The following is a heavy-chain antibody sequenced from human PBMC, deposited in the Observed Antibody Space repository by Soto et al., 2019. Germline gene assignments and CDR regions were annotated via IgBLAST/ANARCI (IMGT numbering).Heavy chain of an antibody. CDR1: GGTFSSYA. Sequence: SVKVSCKASGGTFSSYAISWVRQAPGQGLEWMGGIIPIFGTANYAQKFQGRVTITADESTSTAYMELSSLRSEDTAVYYCARGRNYYDFWSGYWPNYYYYGMDVWGQGTTVTVSS. CDR2: IIPIFGTA. J-gene: IGHJ6*02. CDR3: ARGRNYYDFWSGYWPNYYYYGMDV. D-gene: IGHD3-3*01. V-gene: IGHV1-69*13.